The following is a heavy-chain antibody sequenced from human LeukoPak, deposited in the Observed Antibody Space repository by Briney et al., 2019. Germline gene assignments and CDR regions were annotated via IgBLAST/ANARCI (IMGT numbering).Heavy chain of an antibody. CDR1: GITLSNYG. V-gene: IGHV3-30*18. J-gene: IGHJ4*02. D-gene: IGHD2-21*02. Sequence: GGSLRLSCAVSGITLSNYGMTWVRQAPGKGLEWVAVISYDGSNKYYADSVKGRFTISRDNSKNTLYLQMNSLRAEDTAVYYCAKDLGGDTVVLDYWGQGTLVTVSS. CDR3: AKDLGGDTVVLDY. CDR2: ISYDGSNK.